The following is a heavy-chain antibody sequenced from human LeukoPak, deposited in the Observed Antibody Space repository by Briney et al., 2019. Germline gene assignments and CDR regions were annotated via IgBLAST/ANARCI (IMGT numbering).Heavy chain of an antibody. CDR2: IYYSGST. D-gene: IGHD2-2*01. Sequence: SETLSLTCTVSGGSISSSSYYWGWIRQPPGKGLEWIGSIYYSGSTYYNPSLKSRVTISVDTSKNQFSLKLSSVTAADTAVYYCASAPPRYCSSTSCPRKDVWGKGTTVTVSS. CDR1: GGSISSSSYY. CDR3: ASAPPRYCSSTSCPRKDV. V-gene: IGHV4-39*07. J-gene: IGHJ6*04.